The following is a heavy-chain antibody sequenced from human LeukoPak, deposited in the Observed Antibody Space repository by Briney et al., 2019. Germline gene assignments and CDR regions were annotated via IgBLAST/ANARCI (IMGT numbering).Heavy chain of an antibody. CDR3: ARSDYGDCFDY. J-gene: IGHJ4*02. Sequence: ASVKVSCKDSGYTFIDYYIHWVRQAPGQGLEWMGWISTSTRGTNYAPQFQGRVTMTKDTSISTAYMELSSLRSDDTAVYYCARSDYGDCFDYWGQGTLVTVSS. CDR2: ISTSTRGT. CDR1: GYTFIDYY. V-gene: IGHV1-2*02. D-gene: IGHD4-17*01.